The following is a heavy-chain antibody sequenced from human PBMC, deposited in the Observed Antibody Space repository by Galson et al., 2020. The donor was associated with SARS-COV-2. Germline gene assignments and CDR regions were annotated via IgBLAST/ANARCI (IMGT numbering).Heavy chain of an antibody. CDR3: AREYIPGSRSAVGPGYNYGMDV. CDR2: ISYDGSKK. V-gene: IGHV3-30-3*01. J-gene: IGHJ6*02. CDR1: GFTFSNYV. D-gene: IGHD6-13*01. Sequence: GESLKISCAASGFTFSNYVMHWVRQAPGKGLEWVAVISYDGSKKYYAASLKGRFTFSRDNSKNMAHLQMNSLRLEDTAVYYCAREYIPGSRSAVGPGYNYGMDVWGQGTTVTVSS.